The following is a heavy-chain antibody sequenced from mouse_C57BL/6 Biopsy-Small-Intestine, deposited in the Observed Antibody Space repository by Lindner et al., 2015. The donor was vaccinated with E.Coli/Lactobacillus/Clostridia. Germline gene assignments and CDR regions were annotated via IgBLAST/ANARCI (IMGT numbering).Heavy chain of an antibody. CDR3: ARGRYGKGLYYGMDV. J-gene: IGHJ1*01. CDR1: GGTFSSYA. V-gene: IGHV1-81*01. D-gene: IGHD1-1*01. CDR2: IIPMFGTA. Sequence: SVKVSCKASGGTFSSYAISWVRQAPGQGLEWMGGIIPMFGTANYAQKLQGRVTITADESTSTAYMELSSLISEDTAVYHCARGRYGKGLYYGMDVWGQGTTVTVSS.